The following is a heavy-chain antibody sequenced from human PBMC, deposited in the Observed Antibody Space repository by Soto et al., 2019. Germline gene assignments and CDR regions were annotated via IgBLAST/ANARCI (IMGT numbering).Heavy chain of an antibody. CDR3: ARAVLLWFGEFRNWFDP. V-gene: IGHV6-1*01. D-gene: IGHD3-10*01. Sequence: SQTLSLTCAISGDSVSSHSDAWNWIRQSPSRGLEWLGRTYYRSKWYNDYAVSVKSRITINPDTSKNQFSLQLNSVTPEDTAVYSCARAVLLWFGEFRNWFDPSAQGTLVTVSS. J-gene: IGHJ5*02. CDR1: GDSVSSHSDA. CDR2: TYYRSKWYN.